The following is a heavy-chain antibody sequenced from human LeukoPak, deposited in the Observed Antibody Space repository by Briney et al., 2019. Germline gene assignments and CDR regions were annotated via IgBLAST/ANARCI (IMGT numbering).Heavy chain of an antibody. J-gene: IGHJ1*01. CDR3: ARDSADCSGGSCYSAEYFQH. Sequence: EASVKVSCKASGGTFSSYAISWVRQAPGQGLEWMGGIIPIFGTANYAQKFQGRVTITADESTSTAYMELSSLRSEDTAVYYCARDSADCSGGSCYSAEYFQHWGQGTLVTVSS. CDR2: IIPIFGTA. CDR1: GGTFSSYA. D-gene: IGHD2-15*01. V-gene: IGHV1-69*13.